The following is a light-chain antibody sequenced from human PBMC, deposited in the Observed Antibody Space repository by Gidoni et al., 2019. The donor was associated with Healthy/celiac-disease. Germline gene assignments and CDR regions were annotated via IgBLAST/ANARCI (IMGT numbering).Light chain of an antibody. Sequence: DIQMTQSPSSLSASVGDRVTITCRASQSISSYLNWYQQKPGKAPKLLIYAASSLQSGVPSRFSGSGSGTDFTLTISSLQPEDFATYYCQQSYSTPGSAFGGXTKVEIK. CDR2: AAS. V-gene: IGKV1-39*01. CDR1: QSISSY. CDR3: QQSYSTPGSA. J-gene: IGKJ4*01.